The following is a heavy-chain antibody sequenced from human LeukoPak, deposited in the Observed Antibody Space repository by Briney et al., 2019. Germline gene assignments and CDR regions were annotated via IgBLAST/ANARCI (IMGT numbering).Heavy chain of an antibody. J-gene: IGHJ6*03. CDR1: GASISSYY. CDR3: ARGQYNWNYNYYYYMDV. V-gene: IGHV4-59*12. Sequence: SETLSLTCTVSGASISSYYWSWIRQPPGKGLEWIGYIYYSGSTNYNPSLKSRVTMSVDTSKNPFSLKLSSVTAADTAVYYCARGQYNWNYNYYYYMDVWGKGTTVTVSS. CDR2: IYYSGST. D-gene: IGHD1-20*01.